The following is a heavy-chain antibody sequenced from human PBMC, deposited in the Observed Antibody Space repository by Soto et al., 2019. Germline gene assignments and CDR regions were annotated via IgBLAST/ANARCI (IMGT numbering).Heavy chain of an antibody. D-gene: IGHD3-10*01. CDR1: GGSFSGYY. J-gene: IGHJ1*01. CDR2: LNDSGGT. Sequence: QVQLQQWGAGLLKPAETLSLNCAVYGGSFSGYYCSWIRQPPGKGLEWIGELNDSGGTNSNAALKSRVSMSVDTSKYQFSLKLSFVTAADTAGYYCARDRGGVQPWGQGTLVTVSS. V-gene: IGHV4-34*01. CDR3: ARDRGGVQP.